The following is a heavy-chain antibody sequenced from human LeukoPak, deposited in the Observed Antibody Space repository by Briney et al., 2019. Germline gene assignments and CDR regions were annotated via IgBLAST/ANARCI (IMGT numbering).Heavy chain of an antibody. CDR1: GYTFTGYY. J-gene: IGHJ6*02. D-gene: IGHD6-6*01. V-gene: IGHV1-2*02. Sequence: ASVKVSCKASGYTFTGYYMHWVRQAPGQGLEWMGWINPNSGGTNYAQKFQGRVTITADKSTSTAYMELSSLRSEDTAVYYCARGRAAPNYYYGMDVWGQGTTVTVSS. CDR3: ARGRAAPNYYYGMDV. CDR2: INPNSGGT.